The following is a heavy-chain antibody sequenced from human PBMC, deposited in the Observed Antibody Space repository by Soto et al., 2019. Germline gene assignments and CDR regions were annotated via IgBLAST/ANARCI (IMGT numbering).Heavy chain of an antibody. CDR1: GYTLTSYA. CDR3: ARVSGWYHLDY. V-gene: IGHV1-3*01. D-gene: IGHD6-19*01. Sequence: GASVKASSKASGYTLTSYAMHWVRQAPGQRLEWMGWINAGNGNTKYSQKFQGRVTITRDTSASTAYMELSSLRSEDTAVYYCARVSGWYHLDYWGQGTLVTVSS. CDR2: INAGNGNT. J-gene: IGHJ4*02.